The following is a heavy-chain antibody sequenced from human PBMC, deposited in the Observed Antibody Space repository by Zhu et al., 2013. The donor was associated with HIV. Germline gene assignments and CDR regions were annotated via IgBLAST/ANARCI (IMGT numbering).Heavy chain of an antibody. V-gene: IGHV4-34*01. CDR2: INHSGST. J-gene: IGHJ4*02. CDR3: ARLAAAGTSLFDY. CDR1: GGSFSGYY. Sequence: QVQLQQWGAGLLKPSETLSLTCAVYGGSFSGYYWSWIRQPPGKGLEWIGEINHSGSTNYNPSLKSRVTISVDTSKNQFSLKLSSVTAADTAVYYCARLAAAGTSLFDYWGQGTLVTVSS. D-gene: IGHD6-13*01.